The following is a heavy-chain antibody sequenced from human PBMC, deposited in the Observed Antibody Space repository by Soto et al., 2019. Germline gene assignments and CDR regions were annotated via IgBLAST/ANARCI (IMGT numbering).Heavy chain of an antibody. D-gene: IGHD2-15*01. CDR2: IYYDGST. CDR3: AKVVVAATRHSDFDS. CDR1: GGSINSNNYY. Sequence: PSETLSLTCTVSGGSINSNNYYWAWIRQPPGKGLAWIASIYYDGSTYYDTSLKSRVTMSRDTSKNQFSLRLTSMTAADTAVYYCAKVVVAATRHSDFDSWGQGTLVTVSS. J-gene: IGHJ4*02. V-gene: IGHV4-39*02.